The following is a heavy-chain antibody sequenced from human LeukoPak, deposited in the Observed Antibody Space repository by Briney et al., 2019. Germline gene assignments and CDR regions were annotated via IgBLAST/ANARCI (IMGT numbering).Heavy chain of an antibody. J-gene: IGHJ5*02. V-gene: IGHV3-30*18. Sequence: GGSLRLSCAASGFTFSSYGMHWVRQAPGKGLEWVAVISYDGSNKYYADSVKGRFTISRDNSKNTLYLQMNSLRAEDTAVYYCAKDPYRTVTTGRWFDPWGQGTLVTVSS. CDR1: GFTFSSYG. D-gene: IGHD4-17*01. CDR2: ISYDGSNK. CDR3: AKDPYRTVTTGRWFDP.